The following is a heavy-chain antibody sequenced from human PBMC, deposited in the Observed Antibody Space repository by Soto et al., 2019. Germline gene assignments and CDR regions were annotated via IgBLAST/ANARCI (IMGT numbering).Heavy chain of an antibody. J-gene: IGHJ5*01. D-gene: IGHD3-10*02. V-gene: IGHV5-51*01. Sequence: GESLKISCKASGYVFSEFWIGWGRQMPGKGLEWMGIIYPGDSDTRYSPSFQGQVTISADKSLSTDYLQWSRRKDGDNARYYWARHRMDYYVLDSWAQG. CDR3: ARHRMDYYVLDS. CDR1: GYVFSEFW. CDR2: IYPGDSDT.